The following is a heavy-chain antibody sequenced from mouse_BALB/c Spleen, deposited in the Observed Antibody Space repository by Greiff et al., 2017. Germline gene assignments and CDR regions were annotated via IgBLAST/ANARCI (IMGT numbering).Heavy chain of an antibody. CDR1: GFTFSSFG. D-gene: IGHD2-4*01. Sequence: DVKLVESGGGLVQPGGSRKLSCAASGFTFSSFGMHWVRQAPEKGLEWVAYISSGSSTIYYADTVKGRFTISRDNPKNTLFLQMTSLRSEDTAMYYCARGYDYGLDYWGQGTTLTVSS. J-gene: IGHJ2*01. CDR2: ISSGSSTI. CDR3: ARGYDYGLDY. V-gene: IGHV5-17*02.